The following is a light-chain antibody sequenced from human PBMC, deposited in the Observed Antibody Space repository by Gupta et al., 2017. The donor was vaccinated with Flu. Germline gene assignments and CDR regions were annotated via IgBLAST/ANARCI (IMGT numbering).Light chain of an antibody. CDR2: LAS. J-gene: IGKJ4*01. CDR1: QSLLQSDGYNS. CDR3: MQTLQTPLT. Sequence: DIVMTRSPVSLPVTPGEPASISCRSSQSLLQSDGYNSLDWYVQKPGQSPQVLMYLASTRASGVPYRFSGSGSGTEFTLKISRVEAWDVGVYYRMQTLQTPLTFGGGTKLEIK. V-gene: IGKV2-28*01.